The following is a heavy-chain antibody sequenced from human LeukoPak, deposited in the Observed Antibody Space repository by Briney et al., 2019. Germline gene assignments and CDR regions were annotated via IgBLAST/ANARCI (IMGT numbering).Heavy chain of an antibody. CDR1: GFTFSSYS. CDR2: ISSSSSYI. V-gene: IGHV3-21*04. D-gene: IGHD3-16*01. J-gene: IGHJ1*01. Sequence: GGSLRLSCAASGFTFSSYSMNWVRQAPGKGLEWVSSISSSSSYIYYADSAKGRFTISRDNAKNSLYLQMNSLRAEDTAMYYCAKDDDWGRFNHWGQGTLVTVSS. CDR3: AKDDDWGRFNH.